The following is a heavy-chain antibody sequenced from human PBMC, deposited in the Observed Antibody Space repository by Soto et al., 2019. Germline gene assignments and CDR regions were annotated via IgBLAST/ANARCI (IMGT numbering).Heavy chain of an antibody. CDR2: IIPIFGTA. D-gene: IGHD2-15*01. V-gene: IGHV1-69*01. Sequence: QVQLVQSGAEVKKPGSSVKVSCKASGGTFSSYAISWVRQPPGQGLEWMGGIIPIFGTANYAQKFQGRVTITADESTSTAYMELSSLRSEDTAVYYCAGGRVGVTFGYHDAFDIWGQGTMVTVSS. CDR1: GGTFSSYA. CDR3: AGGRVGVTFGYHDAFDI. J-gene: IGHJ3*02.